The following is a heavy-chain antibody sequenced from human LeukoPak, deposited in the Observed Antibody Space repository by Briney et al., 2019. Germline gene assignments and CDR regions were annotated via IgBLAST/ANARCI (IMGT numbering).Heavy chain of an antibody. D-gene: IGHD2-21*02. CDR2: INPNSGGT. J-gene: IGHJ3*02. Sequence: GASVKVSCKASGYTFTGYYMHWVRQAPGQGLEWMGWINPNSGGTNYAQKFQGRVTMTRDTSISTAYMELSRLRSDDTAVYYCARVVVTATVAFDIWGQGTMVTVSS. CDR3: ARVVVTATVAFDI. V-gene: IGHV1-2*02. CDR1: GYTFTGYY.